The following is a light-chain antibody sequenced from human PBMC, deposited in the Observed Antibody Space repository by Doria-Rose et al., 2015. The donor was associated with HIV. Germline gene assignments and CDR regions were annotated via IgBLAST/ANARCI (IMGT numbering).Light chain of an antibody. Sequence: LAVSLGERATINCKSSQSVLTRSNHKNYLAWYQQKAGQPPNLLIYWASTRESGVPDRFSGSGSGTDFTLTISSLQAEDVAVYYCQQYFTTPRTFGQGTKVEIK. CDR2: WAS. CDR3: QQYFTTPRT. J-gene: IGKJ1*01. V-gene: IGKV4-1*01. CDR1: QSVLTRSNHKNY.